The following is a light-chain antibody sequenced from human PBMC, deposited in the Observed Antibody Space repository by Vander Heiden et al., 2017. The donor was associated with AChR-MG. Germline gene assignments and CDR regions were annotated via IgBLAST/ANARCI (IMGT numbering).Light chain of an antibody. J-gene: IGKJ1*01. CDR3: QKDNSAPWT. V-gene: IGKV1-27*01. CDR2: AAS. CDR1: QGISNY. Sequence: DIQMTQSPSSLSASAGDRVTITRRASQGISNYLAWYQQKPGKVPKLLIYAASTLQPGVPSRFRGSGSGTDFTLTISSLQPEDVATYYCQKDNSAPWTFGQGTKVEIK.